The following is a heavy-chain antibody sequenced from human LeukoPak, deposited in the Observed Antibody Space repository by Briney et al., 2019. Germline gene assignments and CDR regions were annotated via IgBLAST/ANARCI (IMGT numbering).Heavy chain of an antibody. CDR2: IYYSGST. CDR1: GGSISSYY. CDR3: ARQVTIFGVVILYYFDY. Sequence: SETLSLTCTVSGGSISSYYWSWIRQPPGKGLEWIGYIYYSGSTNYNPSLKSRVTISVDTSKNQFSLKLSSVTAADTAVYYCARQVTIFGVVILYYFDYWGQGTLVTVSS. D-gene: IGHD3-3*01. J-gene: IGHJ4*02. V-gene: IGHV4-59*01.